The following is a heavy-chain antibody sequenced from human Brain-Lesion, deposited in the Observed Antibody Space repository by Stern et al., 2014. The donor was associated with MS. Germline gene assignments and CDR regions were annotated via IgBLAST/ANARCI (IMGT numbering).Heavy chain of an antibody. J-gene: IGHJ5*02. Sequence: QVQLVQSGPGLVKPSETLSLTCTVAGGSVSSTSYAWAWIRQPPGKGLEWIGTLYYSGNPYYSPPLKSRPPISLAPPKNRFPLQWGLGTAADTAVYYCAGEEDIRYCSGGSCTGNWFDPWGQGTLVTVSS. D-gene: IGHD2-15*01. V-gene: IGHV4-39*01. CDR2: LYYSGNP. CDR3: AGEEDIRYCSGGSCTGNWFDP. CDR1: GGSVSSTSYA.